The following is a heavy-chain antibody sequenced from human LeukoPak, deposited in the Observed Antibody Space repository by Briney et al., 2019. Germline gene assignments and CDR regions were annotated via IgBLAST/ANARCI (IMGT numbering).Heavy chain of an antibody. J-gene: IGHJ4*02. CDR1: RFTFSSYA. D-gene: IGHD3-22*01. CDR2: ISGSGCST. V-gene: IGHV3-23*01. Sequence: GGSLRLSCAASRFTFSSYAMSWVPQAPGKGLEWVSAISGSGCSTYYADSLKGRVTIPRDNSKNTLYLQMNSLRAEDTAVYYCAKDPAYYDSSGYYPDYWGQGTLVTVSS. CDR3: AKDPAYYDSSGYYPDY.